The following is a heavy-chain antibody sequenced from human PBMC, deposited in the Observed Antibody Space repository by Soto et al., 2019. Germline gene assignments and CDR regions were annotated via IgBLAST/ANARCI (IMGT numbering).Heavy chain of an antibody. V-gene: IGHV1-69*12. CDR2: IIPIFRKP. Sequence: QVQLVQSGGEVKESGSSVKVTYMASGITSTNYAISWVRLAPGQGLEWIGGIIPIFRKPAYAQKFEDRVTITAHAEGSTTTASMEINSLKLEDTAVYFCARGTCISSSCHSFDSWGQGTLIIVSS. D-gene: IGHD2-2*01. CDR3: ARGTCISSSCHSFDS. CDR1: GITSTNYA. J-gene: IGHJ4*02.